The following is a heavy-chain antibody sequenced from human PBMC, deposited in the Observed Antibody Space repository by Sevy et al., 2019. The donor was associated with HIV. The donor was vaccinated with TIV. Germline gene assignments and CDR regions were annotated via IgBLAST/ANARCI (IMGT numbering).Heavy chain of an antibody. CDR1: GKTLTQLA. D-gene: IGHD3-22*01. CDR3: ATTKDYYDSSGSPFDY. Sequence: ASVKVSCKVSGKTLTQLAMHWVRQAPGKGLEWMGTFDPEDDERIYAQKFQGRVTTTEDRSTDTAYMELRILRSDDTAVYYCATTKDYYDSSGSPFDYWGQGTLVTVSS. V-gene: IGHV1-24*01. CDR2: FDPEDDER. J-gene: IGHJ4*02.